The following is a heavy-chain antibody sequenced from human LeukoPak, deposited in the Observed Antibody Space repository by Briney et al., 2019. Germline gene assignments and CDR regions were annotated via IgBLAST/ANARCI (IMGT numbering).Heavy chain of an antibody. V-gene: IGHV1-69*02. CDR3: ARALEVVSTSCYFDP. Sequence: GASVKVSCKASGGTFSSYTISLVRQAPGQGLEWMGRIIPILGIANYAQKFQGRVTITADKSTSTAYMELSSLRSEDTAVYYCARALEVVSTSCYFDPWGQGTLVTVSS. D-gene: IGHD2-2*01. CDR1: GGTFSSYT. CDR2: IIPILGIA. J-gene: IGHJ5*02.